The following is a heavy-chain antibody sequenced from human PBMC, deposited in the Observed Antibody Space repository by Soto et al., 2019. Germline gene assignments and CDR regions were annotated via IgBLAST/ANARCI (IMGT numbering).Heavy chain of an antibody. J-gene: IGHJ4*02. Sequence: ASVKVSCKASGGTFSSYAISWERQAPGQGLEWMGGIIPIFGTANYAQKFQGRVTITADESTSTAYMELSSLRSEDTAVYYCARRYCSSTSCYTFFDYWCQGTLVTVSS. CDR2: IIPIFGTA. V-gene: IGHV1-69*13. CDR3: ARRYCSSTSCYTFFDY. CDR1: GGTFSSYA. D-gene: IGHD2-2*02.